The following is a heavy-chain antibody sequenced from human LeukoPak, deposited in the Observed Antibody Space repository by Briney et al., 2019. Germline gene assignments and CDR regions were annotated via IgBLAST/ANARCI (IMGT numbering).Heavy chain of an antibody. Sequence: GGSLRLSCAASGFTFSSYAMSWVRQAPGKGLEWVSAISGSGGSTYYADSVKGRFTISRDNSKNTLYLQMNSLRAEDTAVYYRAKGSSGWYDVEDYWGQGTLVTVSS. CDR2: ISGSGGST. J-gene: IGHJ4*02. D-gene: IGHD6-19*01. CDR3: AKGSSGWYDVEDY. V-gene: IGHV3-23*01. CDR1: GFTFSSYA.